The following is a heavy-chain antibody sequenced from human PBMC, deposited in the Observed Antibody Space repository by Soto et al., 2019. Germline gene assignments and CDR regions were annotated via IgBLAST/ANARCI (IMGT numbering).Heavy chain of an antibody. Sequence: GGSLRLSCAASGFTFSTYAMHWVRQAPGKGLEWVAVIWYDESNKFYAESVEGRFTISRDNSKNEVYLQMNSLRAEDTAVYYCAKDKRDYDVLTGPDYWGQGTLVTVSS. CDR1: GFTFSTYA. CDR3: AKDKRDYDVLTGPDY. CDR2: IWYDESNK. D-gene: IGHD3-9*01. V-gene: IGHV3-33*03. J-gene: IGHJ4*02.